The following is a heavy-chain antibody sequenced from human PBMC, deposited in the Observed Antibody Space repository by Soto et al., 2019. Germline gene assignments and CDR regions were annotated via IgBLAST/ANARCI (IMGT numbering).Heavy chain of an antibody. J-gene: IGHJ6*02. D-gene: IGHD3-16*01. CDR3: ANSRGGTFLGYHGMDI. V-gene: IGHV1-69*01. CDR1: GGTFSSRA. Sequence: QVQLVQSGPEVKKTGTSVKVSCKASGGTFSSRAISWVRQAPGQGLEWMGGIIPVFGRVNYAEKFQDRVTITAGESTGTVYMELSSLRSEDTALYYCANSRGGTFLGYHGMDIWGQGTTVSVSS. CDR2: IIPVFGRV.